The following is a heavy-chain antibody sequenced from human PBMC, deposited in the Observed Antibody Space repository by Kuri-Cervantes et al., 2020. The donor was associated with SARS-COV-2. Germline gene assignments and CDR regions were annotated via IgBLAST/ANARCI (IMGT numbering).Heavy chain of an antibody. CDR1: GFTFSSYG. V-gene: IGHV3-30*03. D-gene: IGHD3-3*01. CDR3: ARASFDFWSGYYTGYFFDY. Sequence: GESLKISCAASGFTFSSYGMHWVRQAPGKGLEWVAVISYDGSNKYYADSVKGRFTISRDNAKNSLYLQMNSLRVEDTAVYYCARASFDFWSGYYTGYFFDYWGRGTLVTVSS. CDR2: ISYDGSNK. J-gene: IGHJ4*02.